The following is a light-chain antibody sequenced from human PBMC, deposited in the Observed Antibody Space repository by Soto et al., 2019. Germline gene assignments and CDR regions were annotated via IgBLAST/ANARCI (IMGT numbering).Light chain of an antibody. CDR2: EVN. J-gene: IGLJ1*01. CDR3: TSYAGGNNV. Sequence: QSALTQPPSASGSPGQSVTISCTGTSSDVGGYNYVSWSQQYPGKFPKLMVYEVNKRPSGVPDRFSGSKSGNTASLTVSGLQADDEADYYCTSYAGGNNVFGTGTKLTVL. V-gene: IGLV2-8*01. CDR1: SSDVGGYNY.